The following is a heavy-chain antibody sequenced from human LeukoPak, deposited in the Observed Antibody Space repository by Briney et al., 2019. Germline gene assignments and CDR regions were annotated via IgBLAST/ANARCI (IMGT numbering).Heavy chain of an antibody. D-gene: IGHD1-26*01. J-gene: IGHJ5*02. V-gene: IGHV1-69*13. CDR3: ARSTITLYRTKLTPFDP. Sequence: ASVKVSCKASGGTFSSYAISWVRQAPGQGLEWMGGIIPIFGTANYAQEFQGRVTITADESTSTAYMELSSLRSEDTAVYYCARSTITLYRTKLTPFDPWGQGTLVTVSS. CDR2: IIPIFGTA. CDR1: GGTFSSYA.